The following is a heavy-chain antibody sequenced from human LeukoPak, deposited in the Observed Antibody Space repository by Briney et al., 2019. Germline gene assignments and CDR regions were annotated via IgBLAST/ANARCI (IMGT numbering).Heavy chain of an antibody. Sequence: SETLSLTCTVSGGSISSYYWSWIRQPPGKGPEWIGNIYYTGNTNYNPSLKSRVTMSVDTSKNQFSLKLSSVTAADTAFYYCARQRVIGSSFDPWGQGTLVTVSS. CDR3: ARQRVIGSSFDP. J-gene: IGHJ5*02. V-gene: IGHV4-59*08. CDR1: GGSISSYY. D-gene: IGHD2-21*01. CDR2: IYYTGNT.